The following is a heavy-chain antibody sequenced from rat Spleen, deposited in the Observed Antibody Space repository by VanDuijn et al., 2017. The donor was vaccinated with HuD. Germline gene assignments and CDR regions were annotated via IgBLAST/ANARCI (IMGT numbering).Heavy chain of an antibody. D-gene: IGHD1-9*01. Sequence: EVQLVESGGGLVQPGRSLKLSCVASGFTFNNYWMSWIRQAPGKGLEWVASISYDGSSTYYRDSVKGRFTISRDNAKSTLYLQMDSLRSEDTATYYCAKDPDTTGIPFDYWGQGVMVTVSS. CDR3: AKDPDTTGIPFDY. CDR2: ISYDGSST. J-gene: IGHJ2*01. CDR1: GFTFNNYW. V-gene: IGHV5-31*01.